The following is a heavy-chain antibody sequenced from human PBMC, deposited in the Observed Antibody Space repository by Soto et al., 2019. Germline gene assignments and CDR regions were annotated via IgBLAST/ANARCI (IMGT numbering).Heavy chain of an antibody. CDR3: AREVGATTRGY. V-gene: IGHV3-53*01. J-gene: IGHJ4*02. D-gene: IGHD1-26*01. CDR2: IYSGGST. Sequence: EVQLVESGGGLIQPGGSLRLSCAASGFTVSSNYMSWVRQAPGKGLEWVPGIYSGGSTYYADSVKGRFTISRDNSKNTLYLQMNSLRAEDTAVYYCAREVGATTRGYWGQGTMVTVSS. CDR1: GFTVSSNY.